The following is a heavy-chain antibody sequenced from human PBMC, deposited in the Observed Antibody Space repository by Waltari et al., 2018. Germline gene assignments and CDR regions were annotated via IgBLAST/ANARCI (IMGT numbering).Heavy chain of an antibody. CDR2: IYYSGST. D-gene: IGHD2-15*01. CDR1: GGSISSGSYY. J-gene: IGHJ3*02. Sequence: QVQLQESGPGLVKPSQTLSLTCTVSGGSISSGSYYWSWIRQPAGKGLEWIGYIYYSGSTNYNPSLKSRVTISVDTSKNQFSLKLSSVTAADTAVYYCARDGGLDAFDIWGQGTMVIVSS. CDR3: ARDGGLDAFDI. V-gene: IGHV4-61*10.